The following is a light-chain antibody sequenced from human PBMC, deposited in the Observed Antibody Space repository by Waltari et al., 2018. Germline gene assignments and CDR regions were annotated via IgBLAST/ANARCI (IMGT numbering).Light chain of an antibody. J-gene: IGLJ1*01. CDR2: ASD. Sequence: QSVLTQPPPTSGTPGQRVSISCSGSSSTIGSNSVYWSQHLPGAAPKLLIYASDQRPSGVPDRFSGSKSGTSASLAISGLRSEDEADYYCATWDDSLGGSYVFGTGTKVTVL. V-gene: IGLV1-47*01. CDR1: SSTIGSNS. CDR3: ATWDDSLGGSYV.